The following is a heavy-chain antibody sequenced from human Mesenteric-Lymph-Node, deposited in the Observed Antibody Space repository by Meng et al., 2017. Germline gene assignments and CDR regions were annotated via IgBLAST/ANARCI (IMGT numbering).Heavy chain of an antibody. CDR1: GDSVSGNGVA. CDR2: TYYRSKWYN. J-gene: IGHJ4*02. V-gene: IGHV6-1*01. Sequence: EQLQPSGPVRLKPSQTLSVTCAISGDSVSGNGVAWNWIRQSPSRGLEWLGRTYYRSKWYNEYAVSVKSRIGINADTAKNQFSLQLNSVTPEDTAVYYCARAADSSLDYWGQGTLVTVSS. CDR3: ARAADSSLDY. D-gene: IGHD6-13*01.